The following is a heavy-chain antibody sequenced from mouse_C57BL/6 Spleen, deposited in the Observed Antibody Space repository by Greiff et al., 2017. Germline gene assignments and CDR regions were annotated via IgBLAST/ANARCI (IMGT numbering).Heavy chain of an antibody. D-gene: IGHD1-1*01. CDR3: TSYYYGSSPFDY. Sequence: EVQLQQSGAELVRPGASVKLSCTASGFNIKDYYMHWVKQRPEQGLEWIGRIDPEDGDTEYAPKFQGKATMTADTSSNTAYLQLSSLTSEATAVYYCTSYYYGSSPFDYWGQGTTLTVSS. CDR2: IDPEDGDT. CDR1: GFNIKDYY. V-gene: IGHV14-1*01. J-gene: IGHJ2*01.